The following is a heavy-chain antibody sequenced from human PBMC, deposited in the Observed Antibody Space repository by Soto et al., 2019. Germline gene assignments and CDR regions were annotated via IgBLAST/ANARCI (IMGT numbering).Heavy chain of an antibody. V-gene: IGHV3-33*01. D-gene: IGHD5-18*01. J-gene: IGHJ6*02. CDR2: IWYDGSNK. CDR3: ARADVDTAMVEDYYYYYYGMDV. Sequence: QPGGSLRLSCAASGFTFSSYGMHWVRQAPGKGLEWVAVIWYDGSNKYYADSVKGRFTISRDNSKNTLYLQMNSLRAEDTAVYYCARADVDTAMVEDYYYYYYGMDVWGQGTTVTVSS. CDR1: GFTFSSYG.